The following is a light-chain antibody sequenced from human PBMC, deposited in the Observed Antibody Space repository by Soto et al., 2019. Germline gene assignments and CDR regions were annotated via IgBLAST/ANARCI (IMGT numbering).Light chain of an antibody. Sequence: DIQMTQSASSLPASVGDTVTISCQRSKDISKYLNWFQQKPGKAPKLLIYDVFNVETGVPSRFSGRGSGTDFTLIISNLQPEDFATYYCQQYDQLPITFGGGTKVDI. J-gene: IGKJ4*01. CDR3: QQYDQLPIT. CDR1: KDISKY. V-gene: IGKV1-33*01. CDR2: DVF.